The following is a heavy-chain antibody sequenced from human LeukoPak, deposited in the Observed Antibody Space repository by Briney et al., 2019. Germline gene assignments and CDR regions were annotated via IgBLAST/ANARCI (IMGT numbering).Heavy chain of an antibody. D-gene: IGHD3-16*01. Sequence: PSETLSLTCTVSGGSISSSSYYWGWIRQPPGKGLEWIGSIYYSGSTYYNPSLKSRVTISVDTSKNQFPLKLSSVTAADTAVYYCARRGGTSFDPWGQGTLVTVSS. CDR2: IYYSGST. CDR1: GGSISSSSYY. CDR3: ARRGGTSFDP. V-gene: IGHV4-39*01. J-gene: IGHJ5*02.